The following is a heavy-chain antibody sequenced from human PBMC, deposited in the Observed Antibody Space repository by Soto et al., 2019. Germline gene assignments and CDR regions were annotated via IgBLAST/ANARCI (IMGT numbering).Heavy chain of an antibody. D-gene: IGHD3-16*01. Sequence: QLQLQESGPGLVKPSETLSLACTVSGGSISSNSYYWDWIRQPPGKGLEWIGSLFCSGATYHNPSLQSRVTISVDASKSLSSFLLSCVTAADTALSYGSRHAAYDYVLGESDVSDYWGQGTLVTVPS. CDR1: GGSISSNSYY. CDR3: SRHAAYDYVLGESDVSDY. J-gene: IGHJ4*02. V-gene: IGHV4-39*01. CDR2: LFCSGAT.